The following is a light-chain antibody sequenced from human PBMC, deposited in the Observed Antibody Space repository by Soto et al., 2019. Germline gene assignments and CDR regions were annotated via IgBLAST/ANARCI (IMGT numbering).Light chain of an antibody. V-gene: IGKV3-20*01. Sequence: EIVLTQSPGTVSLSPGERATLSCRASQSVSSSYLAWYQQKPGQAPRLLIYGASSRATGIPDRFSGSGSGTDFTLTISRLEPEDFAVYYCQQYGSSPPTWTFGQGTKVEIK. CDR2: GAS. CDR1: QSVSSSY. CDR3: QQYGSSPPTWT. J-gene: IGKJ1*01.